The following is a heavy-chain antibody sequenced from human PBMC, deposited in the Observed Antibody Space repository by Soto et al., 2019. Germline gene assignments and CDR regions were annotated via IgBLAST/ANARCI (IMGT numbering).Heavy chain of an antibody. CDR1: GGSFSGYY. V-gene: IGHV4-34*01. J-gene: IGHJ6*02. CDR3: ARGRPVYYYGSGRTIYYYYGMDV. Sequence: SETLSLTCAVYGGSFSGYYWSWIRQPPGKGLEWIGEINHSGSTNYNPSLKSRVTISVDTPKNQFSLKLSSVTAADTAVYYCARGRPVYYYGSGRTIYYYYGMDVWGQGTTVTVSS. CDR2: INHSGST. D-gene: IGHD3-10*01.